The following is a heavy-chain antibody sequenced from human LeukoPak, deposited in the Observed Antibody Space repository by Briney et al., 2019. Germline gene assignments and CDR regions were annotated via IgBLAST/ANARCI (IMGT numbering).Heavy chain of an antibody. Sequence: GESLKISCQGSGYSFASYFIGWVRQMPGKGLEWMAIVSPGDSDARYCPSFRGRVTISADRSISTVYLEWSSLEASDTAMYYCARHRSDSYSSPIDYWGQGTLVTVSS. CDR1: GYSFASYF. V-gene: IGHV5-51*01. CDR2: VSPGDSDA. J-gene: IGHJ4*02. CDR3: ARHRSDSYSSPIDY. D-gene: IGHD6-6*01.